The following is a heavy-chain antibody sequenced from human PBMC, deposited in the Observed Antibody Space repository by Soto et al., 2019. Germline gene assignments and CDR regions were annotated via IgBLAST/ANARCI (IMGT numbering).Heavy chain of an antibody. CDR3: SREIPSLAGARNNLFDP. CDR1: GGTFSSYA. CDR2: IIPIFGTA. Sequence: SVKVSCKASGGTFSSYAISWVRQAPGQGLEWMGGIIPIFGTANYAQKFQGRVTITADESTSTAYMELSSLRSEDTAVYYCSREIPSLAGARNNLFDPCGQGTLVTVSS. D-gene: IGHD6-19*01. J-gene: IGHJ5*02. V-gene: IGHV1-69*13.